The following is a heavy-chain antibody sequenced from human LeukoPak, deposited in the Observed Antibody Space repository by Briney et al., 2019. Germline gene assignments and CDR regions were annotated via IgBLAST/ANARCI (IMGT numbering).Heavy chain of an antibody. Sequence: GGSLRLSCAASGFTFSSYAMHWVRQAPGKGLEYVSAISSNGGSTYYANSVKGRFTISRDNSKNTLYLQMGSLRAEDMAVYYCARGSRTVTTSFDYWGQGTLVTVSS. J-gene: IGHJ4*02. V-gene: IGHV3-64*01. CDR1: GFTFSSYA. D-gene: IGHD4-17*01. CDR2: ISSNGGST. CDR3: ARGSRTVTTSFDY.